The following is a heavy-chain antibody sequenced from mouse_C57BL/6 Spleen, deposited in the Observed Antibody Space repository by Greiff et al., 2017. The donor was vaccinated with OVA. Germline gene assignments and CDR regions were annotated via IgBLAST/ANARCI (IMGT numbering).Heavy chain of an antibody. V-gene: IGHV5-4*01. J-gene: IGHJ2*01. CDR3: ARDRMGGYVFDY. CDR1: GFTFSSYA. Sequence: EVQGVESGGGLVKPGGSLKLSCAASGFTFSSYAMSWVRQTPEKRLEWVATISDGGSYTYYPDNVKGRFTISRDNAKNNLYLQMSHLKSEDTAMYYCARDRMGGYVFDYWGQGTTLTVSS. CDR2: ISDGGSYT. D-gene: IGHD2-2*01.